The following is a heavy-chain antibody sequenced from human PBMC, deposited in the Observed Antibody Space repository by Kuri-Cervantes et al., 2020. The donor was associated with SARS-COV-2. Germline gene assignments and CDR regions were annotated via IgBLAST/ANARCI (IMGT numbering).Heavy chain of an antibody. Sequence: LSLTCAASGFTFDDYAMHWVRQAPGKGLEWVSGISWNSGSIGYADSVKGRFTISRDNAKNSLYLQMNSLRAEDTAVYYCARDKARYYYYYGMDVWGQGTTVTVSS. CDR1: GFTFDDYA. CDR3: ARDKARYYYYYGMDV. D-gene: IGHD6-6*01. V-gene: IGHV3-9*01. CDR2: ISWNSGSI. J-gene: IGHJ6*02.